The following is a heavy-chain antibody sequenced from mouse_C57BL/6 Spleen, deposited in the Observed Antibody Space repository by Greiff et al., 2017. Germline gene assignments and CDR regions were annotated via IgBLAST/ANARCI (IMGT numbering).Heavy chain of an antibody. CDR3: ARENGSSGRYFDY. Sequence: VQLQQSGAELVKPGASVKISCKASGYAFSSYWMNWVKQRPGKGLEWIGQIYPGDGDTNYNGKFKGKATLTADKSSSTAYMQLSSLTSEDSAVYFCARENGSSGRYFDYWGQGTTLTVSS. V-gene: IGHV1-80*01. J-gene: IGHJ2*01. CDR2: IYPGDGDT. D-gene: IGHD1-1*01. CDR1: GYAFSSYW.